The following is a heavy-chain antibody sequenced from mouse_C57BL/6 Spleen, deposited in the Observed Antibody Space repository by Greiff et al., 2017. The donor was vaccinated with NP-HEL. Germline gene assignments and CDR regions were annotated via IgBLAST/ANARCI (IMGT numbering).Heavy chain of an antibody. D-gene: IGHD2-1*01. J-gene: IGHJ3*01. CDR3: ARSYYGNPAWFAY. V-gene: IGHV1-80*01. Sequence: QVQLKQSGAELVKPGASVKISCKASGYAFSSYWMNWVKQRPGQGLEWIGKIDPGDGDTNYNGKFKGKATLTADKSSSTAYMQHSSLTSEDAAVYFCARSYYGNPAWFAYWGQGTLVTVSA. CDR1: GYAFSSYW. CDR2: IDPGDGDT.